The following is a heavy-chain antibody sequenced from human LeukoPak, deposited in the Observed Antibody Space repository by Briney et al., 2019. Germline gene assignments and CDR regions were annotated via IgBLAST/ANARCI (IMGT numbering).Heavy chain of an antibody. D-gene: IGHD3-3*01. CDR3: ARGSLEYYDFWSGSRWDWFDP. J-gene: IGHJ5*02. Sequence: ASVKVSCEASGYTFTSYDINWVRQATGQGLEWMGWMNPNSGNTGYAQKFQGRVTMTRNTSISTAYMELSSLRSEDTAVYYCARGSLEYYDFWSGSRWDWFDPWGQGTLVTVSS. CDR2: MNPNSGNT. CDR1: GYTFTSYD. V-gene: IGHV1-8*01.